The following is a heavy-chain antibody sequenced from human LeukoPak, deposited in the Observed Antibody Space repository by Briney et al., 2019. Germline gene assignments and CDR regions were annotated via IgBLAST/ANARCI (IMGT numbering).Heavy chain of an antibody. J-gene: IGHJ4*02. Sequence: PSETLSLTCTVSDDSITIYYWSWIRQPPGKGLEWIGSIYYSGSSFDNPALKSRVTISVDTSKNQFSLKLSSVTAADTAVYYCARHRSGWLQSSFDYWGQGTLVTVSS. CDR2: IYYSGSS. CDR1: DDSITIYY. D-gene: IGHD5-24*01. CDR3: ARHRSGWLQSSFDY. V-gene: IGHV4-59*05.